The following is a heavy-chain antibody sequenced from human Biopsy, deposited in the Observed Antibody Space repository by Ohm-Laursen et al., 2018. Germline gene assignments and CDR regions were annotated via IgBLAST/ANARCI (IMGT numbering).Heavy chain of an antibody. CDR1: GFIFSSYG. J-gene: IGHJ4*02. CDR3: ARGVANYFDY. V-gene: IGHV3-7*01. D-gene: IGHD2-15*01. CDR2: INQDGSQE. Sequence: GSLRLSCAASGFIFSSYGMHWVRQAPGKGLEWVANINQDGSQEYSVDSVKGRFTISRDNAKNSLYLQMNSLRVEDTAVYYCARGVANYFDYWGQGTLVTVSS.